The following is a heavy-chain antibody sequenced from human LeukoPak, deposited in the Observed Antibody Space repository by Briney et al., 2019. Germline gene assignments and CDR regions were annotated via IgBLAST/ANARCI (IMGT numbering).Heavy chain of an antibody. J-gene: IGHJ4*02. CDR1: GFTFSSYG. CDR3: ARDDHYDSSGYYHVLDY. V-gene: IGHV3-33*08. D-gene: IGHD3-22*01. Sequence: GGSLRLSCAASGFTFSSYGMHWVRQAPGKELEWVAVIWYDGSNKYYADSVKGRFTISRDNSKNTLYLQMNSLRAEDTAVYYCARDDHYDSSGYYHVLDYWGQGTLVTVSS. CDR2: IWYDGSNK.